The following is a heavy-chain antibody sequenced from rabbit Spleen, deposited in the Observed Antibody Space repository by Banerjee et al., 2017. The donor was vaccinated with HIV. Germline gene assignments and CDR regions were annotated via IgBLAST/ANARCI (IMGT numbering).Heavy chain of an antibody. J-gene: IGHJ6*01. CDR3: ARDSSSSFSSYGMDL. CDR2: IDAGSSGFT. CDR1: GVSFSSNHY. V-gene: IGHV1S45*01. Sequence: QEQLEESGGGLVKPGASLTLTCTASGVSFSSNHYMCWVRQAPGKGLEWIACIDAGSSGFTYFASWAKGRFTCSKTSSTTVTLQATSLTVADTATYFCARDSSSSFSSYGMDLWGPGTLVTVS. D-gene: IGHD1-1*01.